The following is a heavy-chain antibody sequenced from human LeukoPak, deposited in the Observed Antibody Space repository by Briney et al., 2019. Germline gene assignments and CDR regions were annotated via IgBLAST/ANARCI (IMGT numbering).Heavy chain of an antibody. CDR1: GGSFSGYY. V-gene: IGHV3-66*01. CDR3: ARDSPYSSSWYRGFDY. Sequence: ETLSLTCAVYGGSFSGYYWSWVRQAPGKGLEWVSVIYSGGSTYYADSVKGRLTISRDNSKNTLYLQMNSLRAEDTAVYYCARDSPYSSSWYRGFDYWGQGTLVTVSS. J-gene: IGHJ4*02. CDR2: IYSGGST. D-gene: IGHD6-13*01.